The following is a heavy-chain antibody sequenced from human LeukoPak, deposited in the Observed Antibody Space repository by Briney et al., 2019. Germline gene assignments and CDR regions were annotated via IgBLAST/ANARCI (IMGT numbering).Heavy chain of an antibody. J-gene: IGHJ4*02. CDR3: ARQGVGAMNY. Sequence: SETLSLTCTVSGGSISSSSYYWGWIRQPPGKGLEWIGSIYYSGTTYYNPSLKSRVTIPVDTSRNQFSLKLSSVTAADTALYCCARQGVGAMNYWGQGTLVTVSS. CDR2: IYYSGTT. V-gene: IGHV4-39*07. CDR1: GGSISSSSYY. D-gene: IGHD1-26*01.